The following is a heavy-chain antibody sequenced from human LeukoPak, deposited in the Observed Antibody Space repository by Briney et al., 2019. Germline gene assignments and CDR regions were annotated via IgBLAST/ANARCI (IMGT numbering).Heavy chain of an antibody. CDR1: EYNFDSYW. CDR3: ARLERIGDYFDY. J-gene: IGHJ4*02. CDR2: IHPGDSDT. Sequence: GESLKISCQGSEYNFDSYWIAWVRQMPGKGLEWMGIIHPGDSDTGYSPSFQGHVTISADKSIRVAYLQWNILKASDTAIYYCARLERIGDYFDYWGQGTLVTVSS. D-gene: IGHD1-1*01. V-gene: IGHV5-51*01.